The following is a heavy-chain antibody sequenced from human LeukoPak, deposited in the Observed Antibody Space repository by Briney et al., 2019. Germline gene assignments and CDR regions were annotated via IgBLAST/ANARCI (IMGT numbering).Heavy chain of an antibody. V-gene: IGHV3-23*01. Sequence: GGSLRLSCAASGFTLSSYAMSWVRQAPGKGLEWVSAISDSGNTYHADSVKGRFTISRDSSKNTLFLQMNRLRPEDAAVYYCAKAPVTTCKGAYCYPFDYWGQGTLVTVSS. CDR3: AKAPVTTCKGAYCYPFDY. J-gene: IGHJ4*02. CDR2: ISDSGNT. D-gene: IGHD2-21*01. CDR1: GFTLSSYA.